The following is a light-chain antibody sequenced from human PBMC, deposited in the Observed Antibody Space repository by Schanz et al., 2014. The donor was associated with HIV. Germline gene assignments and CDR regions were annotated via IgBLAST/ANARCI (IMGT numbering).Light chain of an antibody. V-gene: IGLV2-8*01. CDR3: QSYDNSLRSYV. CDR2: EVS. Sequence: QSALTQPPSASGSPGQSVTISCTGTRSDIGNYDFVSWYQQYPGKAPRLIIHEVSKRPSGVPDRFSGSKSGNTASLIVSGLQAEDEADYYCQSYDNSLRSYVFGTGTKLTVL. CDR1: RSDIGNYDF. J-gene: IGLJ1*01.